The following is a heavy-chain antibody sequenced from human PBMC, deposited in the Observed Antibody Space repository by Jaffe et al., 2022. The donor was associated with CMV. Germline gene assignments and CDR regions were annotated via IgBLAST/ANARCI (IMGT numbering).Heavy chain of an antibody. V-gene: IGHV2-5*02. D-gene: IGHD5-18*01. CDR3: AHARRDTAMPRGENWFDP. CDR2: IYWDDDK. J-gene: IGHJ5*02. Sequence: QITLKESGPTLVKPTQTLTLTCTFSGFSLSTSGVGVGWIRQPPGKALEWLALIYWDDDKRYSPSLKSRLTITKDTSKNQVVLTMTNMDPVDTATYYCAHARRDTAMPRGENWFDPWGQGTLVTVSS. CDR1: GFSLSTSGVG.